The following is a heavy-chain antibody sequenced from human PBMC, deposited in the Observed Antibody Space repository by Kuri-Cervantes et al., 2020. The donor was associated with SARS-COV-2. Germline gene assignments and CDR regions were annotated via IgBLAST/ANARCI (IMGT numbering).Heavy chain of an antibody. CDR2: INPSGGST. CDR3: ARAIVVVPAAIRSGYDYYYYYGMDV. V-gene: IGHV1-46*01. CDR1: GYTFTSYY. J-gene: IGHJ6*02. Sequence: ASVKVSCKASGYTFTSYYMHWVRQAPGQGLEWMGIINPSGGSTSYAQKFQGRVTMTRDTSTSTVYMELSSLRSEDTAVYYCARAIVVVPAAIRSGYDYYYYYGMDVWGQGTTVTVSS. D-gene: IGHD2-2*02.